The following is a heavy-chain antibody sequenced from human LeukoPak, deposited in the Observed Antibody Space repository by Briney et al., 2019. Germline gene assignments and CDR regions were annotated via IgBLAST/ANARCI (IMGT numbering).Heavy chain of an antibody. CDR2: IDTAGKT. J-gene: IGHJ4*02. CDR1: GFTFSTYA. Sequence: GGSLRLSCAVSGFTFSTYAMHRGRQVPGRRLEWVSVIDTAGKTYYSGSVRGRFTVSRENAKNSFYHQMSSLREGDTALYYCVRERLDNGSDKGLQLLYSWGQGTLVTVSS. V-gene: IGHV3-13*01. D-gene: IGHD5-18*01. CDR3: VRERLDNGSDKGLQLLYS.